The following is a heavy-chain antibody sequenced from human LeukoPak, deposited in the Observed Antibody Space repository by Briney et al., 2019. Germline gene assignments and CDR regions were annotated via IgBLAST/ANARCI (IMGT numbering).Heavy chain of an antibody. CDR1: GFTFSSYA. Sequence: PGGSLRLSCAASGFTFSSYAMHWVRQAPGKGLEWVAVISYDGSNKYYADSVKGRFTIFRDHSKNTLYLQMNSLRAEDTAVYYCARVFGGYDYPVYDAFDIWGQGTMVTVSS. J-gene: IGHJ3*02. CDR3: ARVFGGYDYPVYDAFDI. CDR2: ISYDGSNK. V-gene: IGHV3-30*04. D-gene: IGHD5-12*01.